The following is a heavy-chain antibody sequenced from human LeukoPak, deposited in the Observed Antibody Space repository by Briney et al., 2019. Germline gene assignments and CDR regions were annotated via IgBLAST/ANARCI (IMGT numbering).Heavy chain of an antibody. CDR2: IYYSGST. D-gene: IGHD1-20*01. CDR1: GGSISSGGYY. CDR3: AGDSVTGTTGFDY. J-gene: IGHJ4*02. Sequence: PSETLSLTCTVSGGSISSGGYYWSWIRQHPGKGLEWIGYIYYSGSTYYNPSLKSRVTISVDTSKNQFSLKLSSVTAVDTAVYYCAGDSVTGTTGFDYWGQGTLVTVSS. V-gene: IGHV4-31*03.